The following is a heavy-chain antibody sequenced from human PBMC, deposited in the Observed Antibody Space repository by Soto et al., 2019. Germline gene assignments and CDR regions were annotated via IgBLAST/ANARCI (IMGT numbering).Heavy chain of an antibody. J-gene: IGHJ6*02. V-gene: IGHV1-18*01. CDR3: AREGPRPYYDYGMDV. CDR2: ISGSNGKT. Sequence: QVQLVQSGAEVKKPGASVKVSCKSSGYTFSMSGISWVRQAPGQGLEWMGWISGSNGKTNYEQTFQHEVTMTTDTAPNMASMELRSLRSDDTAVYYCAREGPRPYYDYGMDVWGQGTTVTVSS. CDR1: GYTFSMSG.